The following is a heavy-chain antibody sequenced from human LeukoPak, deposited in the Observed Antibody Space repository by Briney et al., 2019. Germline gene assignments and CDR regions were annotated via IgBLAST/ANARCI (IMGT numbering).Heavy chain of an antibody. CDR3: ARSVPGGSDWMGSIEY. J-gene: IGHJ4*02. D-gene: IGHD6-19*01. CDR2: IGTAGDT. CDR1: GFAFSRYD. Sequence: GGSLRLSCAASGFAFSRYDMHWVRQSTGKSLEWVSAIGTAGDTFYLGSVKGRFTISRENAKNPLYLQMNSLGVGDTAVYYCARSVPGGSDWMGSIEYWGQGTLVTVPS. V-gene: IGHV3-13*01.